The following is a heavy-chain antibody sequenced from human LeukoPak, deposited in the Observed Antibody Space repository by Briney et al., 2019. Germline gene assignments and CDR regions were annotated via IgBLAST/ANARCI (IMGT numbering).Heavy chain of an antibody. CDR2: INPNSGGT. CDR1: GYTFTGYY. Sequence: ASVKVSCKASGYTFTGYYMHWVRQAPGQGLEWMGWINPNSGGTNYAQKFQGRVTMTRDTSISTAYMELSRLRSDDTAVYYCARFLYGDYAHFDYWGQGTLVTVSS. V-gene: IGHV1-2*02. CDR3: ARFLYGDYAHFDY. D-gene: IGHD4-17*01. J-gene: IGHJ4*02.